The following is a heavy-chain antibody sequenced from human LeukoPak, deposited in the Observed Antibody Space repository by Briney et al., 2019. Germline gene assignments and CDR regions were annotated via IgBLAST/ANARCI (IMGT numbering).Heavy chain of an antibody. D-gene: IGHD2-2*01. CDR1: GFTFSVYG. V-gene: IGHV3-9*01. CDR3: TKAESSTFYYGYFDS. CDR2: LSWNSGAL. Sequence: GGSLRLSCAASGFTFSVYGMTWVRQAPGKGLEWVSGLSWNSGALGYADSVRGRFTISRDNAKNSLYLQMNSLTAEDTALYYCTKAESSTFYYGYFDSWGQGTLVTVSS. J-gene: IGHJ4*02.